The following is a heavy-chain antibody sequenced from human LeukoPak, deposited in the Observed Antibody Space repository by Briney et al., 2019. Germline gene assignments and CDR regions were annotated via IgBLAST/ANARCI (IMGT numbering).Heavy chain of an antibody. D-gene: IGHD5-18*01. CDR3: ARLSGYSYAMLVPHFDY. J-gene: IGHJ4*02. CDR2: IYPGDSDT. CDR1: GYSFTSYW. V-gene: IGHV5-51*01. Sequence: GESLKISCKGSGYSFTSYWIGWVRQMPGKGLEWMGIIYPGDSDTRYSPSFQGQVTISADKSISTAYLQWSSLKASDTAMYYCARLSGYSYAMLVPHFDYWGQGTLVTVSS.